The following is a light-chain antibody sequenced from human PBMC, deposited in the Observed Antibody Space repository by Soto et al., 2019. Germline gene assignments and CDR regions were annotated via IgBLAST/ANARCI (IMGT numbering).Light chain of an antibody. J-gene: IGKJ4*01. CDR3: QQYNTWPPLT. CDR1: QTVSTH. CDR2: GAS. Sequence: EVVMTQSPATLSVSPGDRVTFSCRASQTVSTHVAWYQQKPGQPPRLLIYGASTRATGVPARFSGGGSGTESTLTINSLESADFAVYYCQQYNTWPPLTFGGGTKVEIK. V-gene: IGKV3-15*01.